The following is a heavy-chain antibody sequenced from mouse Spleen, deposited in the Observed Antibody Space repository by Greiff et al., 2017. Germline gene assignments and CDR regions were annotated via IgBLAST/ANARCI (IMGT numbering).Heavy chain of an antibody. J-gene: IGHJ2*01. V-gene: IGHV1-69*01. CDR1: GYTFTSYW. D-gene: IGHD2-3*01. CDR2: IDPSDSYT. Sequence: VQLQQPGAELVMPGASVKLSCKASGYTFTSYWMHWVKQRPGQGLEWIGEIDPSDSYTNYNQKFKGKATLTVDKSSSTAYMQLSSLTSEDSAVYYCARDGSQTSYFDYWGQGTTLTVSS. CDR3: ARDGSQTSYFDY.